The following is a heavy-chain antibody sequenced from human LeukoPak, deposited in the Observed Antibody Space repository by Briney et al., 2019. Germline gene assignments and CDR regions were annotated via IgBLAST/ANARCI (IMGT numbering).Heavy chain of an antibody. J-gene: IGHJ4*02. CDR3: ARVKSSGSSGYSDFFDY. CDR2: INPNSGGT. CDR1: GYTFTGYY. V-gene: IGHV1-2*02. Sequence: GASVKVSCKASGYTFTGYYMHWVRQAPGQGLEWMGWINPNSGGTNYAQKFQGRVTMTRDTSISTAYVELSRLRSDDTAVYYCARVKSSGSSGYSDFFDYWGQGTLVTVSS. D-gene: IGHD3-22*01.